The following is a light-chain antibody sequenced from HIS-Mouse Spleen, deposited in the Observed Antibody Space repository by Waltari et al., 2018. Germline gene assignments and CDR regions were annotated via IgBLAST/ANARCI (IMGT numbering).Light chain of an antibody. CDR3: QSADSSGTYRV. J-gene: IGLJ3*02. V-gene: IGLV3-25*03. Sequence: SYELTQPPSVSVSPGQTARITCSGDALPKQSAYWYQQKPGQAPGLVIYKDSERPSGIPERFSGSSSGTTVTLTISGVQAEDEADYYCQSADSSGTYRVFGGGTKLTVL. CDR1: ALPKQS. CDR2: KDS.